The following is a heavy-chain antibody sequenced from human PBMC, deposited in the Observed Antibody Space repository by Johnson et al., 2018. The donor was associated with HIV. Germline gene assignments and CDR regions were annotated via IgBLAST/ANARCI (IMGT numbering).Heavy chain of an antibody. V-gene: IGHV3-9*01. CDR3: AREGSSGYYDAFDI. J-gene: IGHJ3*02. D-gene: IGHD3-22*01. Sequence: VQLVESGGGFVQPGRSLRLSCAPSGFTIDDDAIHWVRQAPGKGLEWVSGISWNSGSIGYADSVKGRFTISRDNAKNTLYVQMNSLRVEDTAVYYCAREGSSGYYDAFDIWGQGTMVTVSS. CDR2: ISWNSGSI. CDR1: GFTIDDDA.